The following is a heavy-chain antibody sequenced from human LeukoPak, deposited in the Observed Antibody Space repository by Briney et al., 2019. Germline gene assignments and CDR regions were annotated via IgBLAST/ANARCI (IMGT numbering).Heavy chain of an antibody. CDR1: GGSINNYY. Sequence: SETLSLTCTVSGGSINNYYWNWIRQPPGQGLEWIAYIYYSGSTNYNPSLKSRVTISVDTSKNQFSLKPASVTTADTAVYYCARMPDILTGLDPWGQGTLVTVSS. CDR2: IYYSGST. J-gene: IGHJ5*02. D-gene: IGHD3-9*01. CDR3: ARMPDILTGLDP. V-gene: IGHV4-59*01.